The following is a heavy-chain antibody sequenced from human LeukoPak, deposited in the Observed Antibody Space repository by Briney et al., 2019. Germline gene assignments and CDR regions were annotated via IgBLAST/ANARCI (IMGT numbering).Heavy chain of an antibody. CDR2: IYYSGST. J-gene: IGHJ5*02. V-gene: IGHV4-61*01. CDR1: GGSVSSGSYY. D-gene: IGHD6-13*01. Sequence: SETLSLTCTASGGSVSSGSYYWSWIRQPPGKGLEWIGYIYYSGSTNYNPSLKSRVTISVDTSKNQFSLKLSSVTAADTAVYYCARDPRIAAAGTFWFDPWGRGTLVTVSS. CDR3: ARDPRIAAAGTFWFDP.